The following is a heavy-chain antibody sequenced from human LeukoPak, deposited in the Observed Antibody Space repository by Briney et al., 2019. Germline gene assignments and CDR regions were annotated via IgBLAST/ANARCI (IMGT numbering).Heavy chain of an antibody. Sequence: GASLKFSCKASGFTFSSYATSWVRQAPGQGRGWMGGIIPILGTTNYAQKFQGRVTITADESTSTAYMELSSLRSEDTAVYYCAREVPWGVYTNDWYAPCYFDYWGQGTLVTVSS. CDR2: IIPILGTT. CDR1: GFTFSSYA. J-gene: IGHJ4*02. CDR3: AREVPWGVYTNDWYAPCYFDY. D-gene: IGHD6-19*01. V-gene: IGHV1-69*13.